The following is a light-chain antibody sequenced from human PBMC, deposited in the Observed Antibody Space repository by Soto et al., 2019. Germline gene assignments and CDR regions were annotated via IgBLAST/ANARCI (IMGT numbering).Light chain of an antibody. Sequence: DIQMTQSPSSLSASVGDRVTITCRASQGISNYLAWYQQKPGKVPKLLIYAASTLQSGVPARFSGSGSGTDFTLTISSLQPEDVAAYYCQQYNSALFTFGQGTRLEIK. CDR2: AAS. CDR3: QQYNSALFT. J-gene: IGKJ5*01. CDR1: QGISNY. V-gene: IGKV1-27*01.